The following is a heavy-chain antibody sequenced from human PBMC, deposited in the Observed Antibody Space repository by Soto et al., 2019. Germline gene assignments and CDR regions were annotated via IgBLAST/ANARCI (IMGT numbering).Heavy chain of an antibody. CDR2: IYYSGST. CDR3: ARDTGTAVALSI. Sequence: SETLSLTCTVSGGSISSYYWSWIRQPPGKGLEWIGYIYYSGSTNYNPSLKSRVTISVDTSKNQFSLKLSSVTAAGTAVYYCARDTGTAVALSIWGQGTMVTVSS. V-gene: IGHV4-59*01. D-gene: IGHD6-19*01. CDR1: GGSISSYY. J-gene: IGHJ3*02.